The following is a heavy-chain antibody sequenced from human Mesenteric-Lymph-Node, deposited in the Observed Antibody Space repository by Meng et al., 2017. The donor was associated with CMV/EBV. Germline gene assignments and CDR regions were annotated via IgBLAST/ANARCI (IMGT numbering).Heavy chain of an antibody. Sequence: LTCTVSGGSISSYYWSWIRQPPGKGLEWIGYIYYSGSTNYNPSLKSRVTISVDTSKNQFSLKLSSVTAADTAVYYCASRKWDYWYFDLWGRGTLVTVSS. CDR2: IYYSGST. J-gene: IGHJ2*01. V-gene: IGHV4-59*01. D-gene: IGHD1-26*01. CDR3: ASRKWDYWYFDL. CDR1: GGSISSYY.